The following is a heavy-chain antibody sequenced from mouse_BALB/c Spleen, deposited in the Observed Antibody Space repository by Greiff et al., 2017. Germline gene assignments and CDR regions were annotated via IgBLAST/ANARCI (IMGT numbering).Heavy chain of an antibody. D-gene: IGHD1-1*01. J-gene: IGHJ2*01. CDR2: ISNGGGST. CDR1: GFTFSSYT. Sequence: EVKVVESGGGLVQPGGSLKLSCAASGFTFSSYTMSWVRQTPEKRLEWVAYISNGGGSTYYPDTVKGRFTISRDNPKNTLFLQMTSLRSEDTAMYYCARSHYGSSYGYDYWGQGTTLTVSS. CDR3: ARSHYGSSYGYDY. V-gene: IGHV5-12-2*01.